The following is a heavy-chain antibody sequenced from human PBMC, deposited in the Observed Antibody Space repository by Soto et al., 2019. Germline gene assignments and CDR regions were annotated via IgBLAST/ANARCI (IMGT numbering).Heavy chain of an antibody. Sequence: SQTLSLTCAISGDSVSSNSAAWNWIRQSPSRGLEWLGRTYYRSKWYNDYAVSVKSRITINPDTYKNQFSLQLNSVTPEDTAVYYCAREGSSGLYYYYYGMDVWGQGTTVTVSS. CDR2: TYYRSKWYN. J-gene: IGHJ6*02. CDR3: AREGSSGLYYYYYGMDV. CDR1: GDSVSSNSAA. V-gene: IGHV6-1*01. D-gene: IGHD6-13*01.